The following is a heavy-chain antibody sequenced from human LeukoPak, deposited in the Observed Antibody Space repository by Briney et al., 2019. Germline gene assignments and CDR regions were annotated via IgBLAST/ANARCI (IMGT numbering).Heavy chain of an antibody. CDR3: AKGEIWFGERQVGGAFDI. Sequence: GGSLRLSCAASGFTFSSYGMHWVRQAPGKGLEWVAVISYDGSNKYYADSVKGRFTISRDNSKNTLYLQMNSLRAEDTAVYYCAKGEIWFGERQVGGAFDIWGQGTMVTVSS. V-gene: IGHV3-30*18. D-gene: IGHD3-10*01. CDR2: ISYDGSNK. J-gene: IGHJ3*02. CDR1: GFTFSSYG.